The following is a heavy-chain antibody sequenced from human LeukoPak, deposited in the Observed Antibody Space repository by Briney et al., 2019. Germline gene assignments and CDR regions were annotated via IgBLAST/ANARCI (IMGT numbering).Heavy chain of an antibody. D-gene: IGHD2-8*02. CDR2: IYSGGST. CDR1: GFTVSSNY. V-gene: IGHV3-66*02. Sequence: GGSLRLSCAASGFTVSSNYMSWVRQAPGKGLEWVSVIYSGGSTYYADSEKGRFTISRDNSKNTLYLQMNSLRAEDTAVYYCASTSGGGSDDAFDIWGQGTMVTVSS. CDR3: ASTSGGGSDDAFDI. J-gene: IGHJ3*02.